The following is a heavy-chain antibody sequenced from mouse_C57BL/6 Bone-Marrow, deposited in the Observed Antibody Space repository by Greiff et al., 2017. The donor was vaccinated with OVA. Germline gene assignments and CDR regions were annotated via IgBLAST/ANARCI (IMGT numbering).Heavy chain of an antibody. V-gene: IGHV5-6*01. CDR3: ARLPGTGRFAY. CDR1: GFTFSSYG. Sequence: EVQRVESGGDLVKPGGSLKLSCAASGFTFSSYGMSWVRQTPDKRLEWVATISSGGRYTYYTDSVQGRFTIPTDNAKSTMDLQRSRLQSEDSAMCYCARLPGTGRFAYWGQGTLVTVSA. CDR2: ISSGGRYT. D-gene: IGHD3-3*01. J-gene: IGHJ3*01.